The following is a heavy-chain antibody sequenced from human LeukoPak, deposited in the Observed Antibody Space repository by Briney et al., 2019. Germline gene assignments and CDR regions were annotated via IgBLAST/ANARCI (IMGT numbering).Heavy chain of an antibody. CDR3: ASPAVAYGAYYYYMDV. CDR2: IYYSGST. J-gene: IGHJ6*03. Sequence: SETLSLTCTVSGGSISSYYWSWIRQPPGKGLEWIGYIYYSGSTNYNPSLKSRVTISVDTSKNQFSLKLSSVTAADTAVYYCASPAVAYGAYYYYMDVWGKGTTVTVSS. V-gene: IGHV4-59*01. CDR1: GGSISSYY. D-gene: IGHD4-17*01.